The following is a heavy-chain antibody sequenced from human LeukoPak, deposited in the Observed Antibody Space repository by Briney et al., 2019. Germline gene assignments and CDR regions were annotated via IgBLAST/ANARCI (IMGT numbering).Heavy chain of an antibody. V-gene: IGHV5-51*01. CDR2: IFPGDSDT. J-gene: IGHJ4*02. CDR3: ARPTSWFSGGFDY. Sequence: GESLKISCKGSGYSFTNYWIGWVRQMPWKGLEWMGIIFPGDSDTRYSPSFQGQVTLSPDKSISTAYLQGSSLKTSDTAMYYCARPTSWFSGGFDYWGQGTLVTVSS. D-gene: IGHD2-2*01. CDR1: GYSFTNYW.